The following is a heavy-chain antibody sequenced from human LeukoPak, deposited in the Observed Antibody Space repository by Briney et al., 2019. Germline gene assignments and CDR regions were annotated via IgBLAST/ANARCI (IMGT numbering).Heavy chain of an antibody. CDR3: ARGRLARSPYFDY. CDR2: IYYSGST. D-gene: IGHD6-19*01. V-gene: IGHV4-61*01. J-gene: IGHJ4*02. CDR1: GYSISSGYY. Sequence: ASETLSLTCTVSGYSISSGYYWGWIRQPPGKGLEWIGYIYYSGSTDYNPSLKSRVTISVETSKNQFSLNLSSVTAADTAVYYCARGRLARSPYFDYWGQGTLVTVSS.